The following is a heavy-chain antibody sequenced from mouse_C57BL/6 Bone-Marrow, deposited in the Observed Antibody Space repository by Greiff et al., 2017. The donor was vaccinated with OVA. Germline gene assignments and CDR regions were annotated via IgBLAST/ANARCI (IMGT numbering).Heavy chain of an antibody. V-gene: IGHV1-50*01. CDR3: ARDGYGSSYWYFDV. CDR1: GYTFTSYW. CDR2: IDPSDSYT. J-gene: IGHJ1*03. Sequence: QVQLQQPGAELVKPGASVKLSCKASGYTFTSYWMQWVKQRPGQGLEWIGEIDPSDSYTNYNQKFKGKATLTVDTSSSTAYMQLSSLPSEDSAVYYCARDGYGSSYWYFDVWGTGTTVTVSS. D-gene: IGHD1-1*01.